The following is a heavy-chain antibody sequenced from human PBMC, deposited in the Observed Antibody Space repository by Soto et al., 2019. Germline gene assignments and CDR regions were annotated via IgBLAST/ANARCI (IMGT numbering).Heavy chain of an antibody. V-gene: IGHV1-18*01. CDR1: GYTFTSYG. CDR2: ISAYNGNT. Sequence: ASVKVSCKASGYTFTSYGISWVRQAPGQGLEWMGWISAYNGNTNYAQKLQGRVTMTTDTSTSTAYMELRSLRSDDTAVYYCARGYCRGGSCYSDGYWFDPWGQGTLVSVSS. J-gene: IGHJ5*02. CDR3: ARGYCRGGSCYSDGYWFDP. D-gene: IGHD2-15*01.